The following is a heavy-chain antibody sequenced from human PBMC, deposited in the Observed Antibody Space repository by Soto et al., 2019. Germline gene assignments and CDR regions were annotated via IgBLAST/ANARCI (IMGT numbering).Heavy chain of an antibody. Sequence: QVQLQESGPGLVKPSGTLSLTCAVSGGSISSSNWWSWVRQPPGKGLEWIGEIYHSGSTNYNPSHKSRVTPSVDKSKSQFSLKLSSVTAADPAVYHCASLPNYGSGSYLDYWGQGTLVTVSS. CDR2: IYHSGST. V-gene: IGHV4-4*02. CDR3: ASLPNYGSGSYLDY. D-gene: IGHD3-10*01. CDR1: GGSISSSNW. J-gene: IGHJ4*02.